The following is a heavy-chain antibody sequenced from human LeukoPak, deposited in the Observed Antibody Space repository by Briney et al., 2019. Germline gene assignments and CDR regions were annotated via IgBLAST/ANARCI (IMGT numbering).Heavy chain of an antibody. J-gene: IGHJ4*02. CDR2: ISTYNGNT. Sequence: ASVKVSCKASGYTFTSYGITWVRQAPGQGLEWMGWISTYNGNTNYAQRVQGRVTMTTDTSTSTAYMGLRSLRSDDTAVYYCARYCSGGSCPLYYLDYWGQGTLVTVSS. V-gene: IGHV1-18*01. D-gene: IGHD2-15*01. CDR3: ARYCSGGSCPLYYLDY. CDR1: GYTFTSYG.